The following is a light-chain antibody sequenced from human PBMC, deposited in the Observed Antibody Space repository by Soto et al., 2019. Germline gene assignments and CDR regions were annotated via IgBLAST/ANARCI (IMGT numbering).Light chain of an antibody. V-gene: IGLV1-40*01. J-gene: IGLJ2*01. Sequence: QSVLTQPPSVSGAPGQRVTISCTGSSSNIGADYDVNWYQQFPGTAPKLLIYGNDNRPSGVPDRFSGSKSDTSASLAVTGLQAEDEADYYCQSYDSGLSAVLFGVGTKVTVL. CDR1: SSNIGADYD. CDR3: QSYDSGLSAVL. CDR2: GND.